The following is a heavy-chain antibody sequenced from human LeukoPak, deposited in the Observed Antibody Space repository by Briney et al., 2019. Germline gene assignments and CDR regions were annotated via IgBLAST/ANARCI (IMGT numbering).Heavy chain of an antibody. CDR1: GFTFSNYA. V-gene: IGHV3-23*01. J-gene: IGHJ4*02. D-gene: IGHD2-21*02. CDR3: AKYCSGDCSRRTFDC. CDR2: ISGGGGRT. Sequence: QTGGSLRLSCAASGFTFSNYALSWVRQAPGKGLECVSTISGGGGRTFYADSVRGRFTVSRDNSKNTLYLQMSSLRAEDTAIYYCAKYCSGDCSRRTFDCWGQGTLVTVSS.